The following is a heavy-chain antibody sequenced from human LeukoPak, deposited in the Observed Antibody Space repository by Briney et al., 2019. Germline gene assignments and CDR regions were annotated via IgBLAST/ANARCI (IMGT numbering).Heavy chain of an antibody. J-gene: IGHJ3*02. CDR1: SDQY. V-gene: IGHV3-72*01. CDR3: TRGYSGVAIYAFDI. CDR2: IGNKANSYTT. D-gene: IGHD5-18*01. Sequence: GGSLRLSCAAFSDQYMDWVRQAPGKGLEWVGRIGNKANSYTTEYAASVKGRFTISRDDSKNSLYLQMNSLKTEGTAVYYCTRGYSGVAIYAFDIWGQGTMVTVSS.